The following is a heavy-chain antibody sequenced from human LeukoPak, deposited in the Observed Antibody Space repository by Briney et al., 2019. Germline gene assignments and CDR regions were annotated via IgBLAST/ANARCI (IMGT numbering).Heavy chain of an antibody. CDR3: AREYTLYRSGWFLDY. V-gene: IGHV4-39*07. CDR2: IDYGGST. D-gene: IGHD6-19*01. CDR1: GDSSYNRIYY. J-gene: IGHJ4*02. Sequence: SETLSLTCTVSGDSSYNRIYYWGWIRQPPGKGLEWIGSIDYGGSTYYNPSLKSRATISVDTSKNQFSLKLSSVTAADTAVYYCAREYTLYRSGWFLDYWGQGTVVTVSS.